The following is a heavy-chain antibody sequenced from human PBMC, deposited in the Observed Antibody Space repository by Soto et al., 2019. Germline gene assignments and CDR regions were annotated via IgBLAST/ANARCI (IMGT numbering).Heavy chain of an antibody. J-gene: IGHJ6*02. V-gene: IGHV1-18*04. CDR2: ISAYNGNT. CDR3: ARVAEYCSSTSCYTVGDYYYYGMDV. D-gene: IGHD2-2*02. CDR1: GYTFTSYG. Sequence: ASVKVSCKASGYTFTSYGISWVRQAPGQGLEWMGWISAYNGNTNYAQKLQGRVTMTTDTSTSTAYMELRSLRSDDTAVYYCARVAEYCSSTSCYTVGDYYYYGMDVWG.